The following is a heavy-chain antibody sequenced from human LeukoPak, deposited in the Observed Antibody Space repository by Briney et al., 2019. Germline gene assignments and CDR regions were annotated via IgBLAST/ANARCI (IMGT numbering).Heavy chain of an antibody. D-gene: IGHD3-3*01. J-gene: IGHJ4*02. CDR3: VRDFGD. Sequence: GGSLRLSCAASGFTFSSFWMSWVRQAPGKGLEWVANIKPDGSEKDYVDSVKGRFTISRDNARNSVYLQMNSLRAEDTAVYYCVRDFGDWGQRTLVTVSS. V-gene: IGHV3-7*01. CDR1: GFTFSSFW. CDR2: IKPDGSEK.